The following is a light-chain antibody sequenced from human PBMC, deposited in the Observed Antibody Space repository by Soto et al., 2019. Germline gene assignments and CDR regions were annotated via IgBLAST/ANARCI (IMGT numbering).Light chain of an antibody. CDR1: QSISSN. CDR2: GAS. J-gene: IGKJ5*01. Sequence: EIVMTQSPATLSVSPGEGATLSCRASQSISSNLAWYQQKPGQAPRLLIYGASTRATDIPARFSGSGSGTEFTHTNSSLQSEDFAVYYCQQYNNGPPPITFGQGTRLEIK. V-gene: IGKV3-15*01. CDR3: QQYNNGPPPIT.